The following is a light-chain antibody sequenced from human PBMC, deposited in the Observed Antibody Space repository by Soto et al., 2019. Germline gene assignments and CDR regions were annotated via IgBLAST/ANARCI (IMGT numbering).Light chain of an antibody. V-gene: IGKV3-15*01. J-gene: IGKJ1*01. CDR1: QSISNN. CDR3: QQYSNWPRT. CDR2: GAS. Sequence: EIVITQSPATLSVSPGERATLTCRAGQSISNNLAWYQQKPGQAPRLLIYGASTRATGIPARFTGSGSGTEFTLTNSSLQSEDFAVYYCQQYSNWPRTFGQGTKLEIK.